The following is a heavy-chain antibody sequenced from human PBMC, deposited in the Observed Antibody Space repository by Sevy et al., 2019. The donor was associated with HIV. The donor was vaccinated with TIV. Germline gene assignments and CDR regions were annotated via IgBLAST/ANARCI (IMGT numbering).Heavy chain of an antibody. J-gene: IGHJ4*02. CDR2: ISAYNGNT. V-gene: IGHV1-18*01. D-gene: IGHD3-9*01. CDR1: GYTFTSYG. CDR3: ARDQTRDILTGYEGSFDY. Sequence: ASVKVSCKASGYTFTSYGISWVRQAPGQGLEWMGWISAYNGNTNYAQKLQGRVTMTTATSTSTSFMERRSLRSDDTAVYYCARDQTRDILTGYEGSFDYWGQGTLVTVSS.